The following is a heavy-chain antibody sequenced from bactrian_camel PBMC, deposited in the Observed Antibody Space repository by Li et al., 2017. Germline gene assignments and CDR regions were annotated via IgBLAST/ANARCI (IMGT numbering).Heavy chain of an antibody. J-gene: IGHJ4*01. CDR2: IDSDGST. V-gene: IGHV3-3*01. CDR1: LGPYKSYC. Sequence: VQLGESGGGSVEAGGSLRLSCTASLGPYKSYCLGWFRQAPGASREVVADIDSDGSTDYIDSVKGRYTISKDNANNKLELQMNDLKPEETAMYYCAAEHPRSRPQSALTRLSPDGYDYWGQGTQVTVS. CDR3: AAEHPRSRPQSALTRLSPDGYDY.